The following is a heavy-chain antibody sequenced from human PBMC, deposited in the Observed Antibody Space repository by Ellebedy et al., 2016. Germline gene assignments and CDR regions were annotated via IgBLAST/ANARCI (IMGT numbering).Heavy chain of an antibody. D-gene: IGHD2-15*01. CDR2: IIPILGIA. CDR3: ARSVVLAATFDY. CDR1: GGTFSSYA. V-gene: IGHV1-69*04. Sequence: ASVKVSCKASGGTFSSYAISWVRQAPGQGLEWMGRIIPILGIANYAQKFQGRVTITADKSTSTAYMELSSLRSEDTAVYYCARSVVLAATFDYWGQGTLVTVSS. J-gene: IGHJ4*02.